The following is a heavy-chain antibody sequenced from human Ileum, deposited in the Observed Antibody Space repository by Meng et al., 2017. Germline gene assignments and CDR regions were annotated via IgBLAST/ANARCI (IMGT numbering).Heavy chain of an antibody. CDR2: IYSGGST. CDR3: VREQYESRGH. J-gene: IGHJ4*02. V-gene: IGHV3-53*02. Sequence: ELELVGTGGGLLQPGGSLRLSCAASGFTVSSNYMSWVRQAPGKGLEWVSVIYSGGSTYYADSVKSRFTISRDNSRNTLYLQMNSLRADDTAVYYCVREQYESRGHWGQGTLVTVSS. CDR1: GFTVSSNY. D-gene: IGHD3-22*01.